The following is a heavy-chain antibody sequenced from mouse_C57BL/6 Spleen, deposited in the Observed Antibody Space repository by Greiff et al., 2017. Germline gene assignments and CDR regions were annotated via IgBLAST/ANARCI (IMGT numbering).Heavy chain of an antibody. Sequence: EVKLMESGPELVKPGASVKISCKASGYSFTGYYMNWVKQSPEKSLEWIGEINPSTGGTTYNQKFKAKATLTVDKSSSTAYMQLKSLTSEDSAVYYCARQETHGYFDVWGTGTTVTVSS. J-gene: IGHJ1*03. CDR2: INPSTGGT. CDR1: GYSFTGYY. CDR3: ARQETHGYFDV. V-gene: IGHV1-42*01.